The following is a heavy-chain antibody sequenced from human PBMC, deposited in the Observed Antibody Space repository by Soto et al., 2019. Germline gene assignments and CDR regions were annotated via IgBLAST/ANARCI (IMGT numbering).Heavy chain of an antibody. D-gene: IGHD2-2*01. V-gene: IGHV3-7*01. CDR1: GFTFSSYW. J-gene: IGHJ5*02. CDR2: IKQDGSEK. Sequence: EVQLVESGGGLVQPGGSLRLSCAASGFTFSSYWMSWVRQAPGKGLEWVANIKQDGSEKYYVDSVKGRFTISRDNAKNSLYLQMNSLRAEDTAVYYCARVYCSSTSCYYPTVRPHWFDPWGQGTLVTVSS. CDR3: ARVYCSSTSCYYPTVRPHWFDP.